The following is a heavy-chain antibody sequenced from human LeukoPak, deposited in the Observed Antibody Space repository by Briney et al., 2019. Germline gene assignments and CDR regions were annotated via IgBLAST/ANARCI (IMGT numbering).Heavy chain of an antibody. CDR3: ARDQWQQNFDY. Sequence: GGSLRLSCAASGFTFSDCYMSWIRQAPGKGLEWVSYISSSGSTIYYADSVKGRFTISRDNAKNSLYLQMNSLRAEDTAVYYCARDQWQQNFDYWGQGTLVTVSS. CDR2: ISSSGSTI. V-gene: IGHV3-11*01. CDR1: GFTFSDCY. J-gene: IGHJ4*02. D-gene: IGHD6-13*01.